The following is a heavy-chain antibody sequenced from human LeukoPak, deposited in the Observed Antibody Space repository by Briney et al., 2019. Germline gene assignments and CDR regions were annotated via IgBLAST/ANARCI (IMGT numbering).Heavy chain of an antibody. V-gene: IGHV1-24*01. CDR2: FDPEDGET. D-gene: IGHD3-3*01. CDR3: ARDYDFWSGPGWFDP. J-gene: IGHJ5*02. Sequence: GASVKVSCKVSGYTLTELSMHWVRQAPGKGLEWMGGFDPEDGETIYAQKFQGRVTMTRDTSISTAYMELSRLRSDDTAVYYCARDYDFWSGPGWFDPWGQGTLVTVSS. CDR1: GYTLTELS.